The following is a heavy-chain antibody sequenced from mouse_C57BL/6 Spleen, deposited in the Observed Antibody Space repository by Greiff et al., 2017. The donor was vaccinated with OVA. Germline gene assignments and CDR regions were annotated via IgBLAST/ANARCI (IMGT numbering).Heavy chain of an antibody. J-gene: IGHJ2*01. CDR3: ARESYNSGSSPFDF. D-gene: IGHD1-1*01. CDR1: GYSFTDYN. Sequence: VQLQQSGPGLVKPGASVKISCKASGYSFTDYNMNWVKQSHGKSLEWIGVISPNYGTTSYNQKLKGKATLTVDQSSSTAYMQLNILTSEDSAVYYCARESYNSGSSPFDFWGQGTTLTVSS. CDR2: ISPNYGTT. V-gene: IGHV1-39*01.